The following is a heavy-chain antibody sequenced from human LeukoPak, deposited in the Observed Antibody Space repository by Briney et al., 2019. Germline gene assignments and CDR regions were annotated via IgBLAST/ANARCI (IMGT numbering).Heavy chain of an antibody. CDR2: IKSKTDGGTT. CDR1: GFTFSNAW. Sequence: GGSLRLSCAASGFTFSNAWMSWVRQAPGKGLEWVGRIKSKTDGGTTDYAAPVKGRFTISRDDSKNTLYLQMNSLKTEDTAVYYCTTLWEADLRRSGDYWGQGTLVTVSS. J-gene: IGHJ4*02. CDR3: TTLWEADLRRSGDY. V-gene: IGHV3-15*01. D-gene: IGHD5/OR15-5a*01.